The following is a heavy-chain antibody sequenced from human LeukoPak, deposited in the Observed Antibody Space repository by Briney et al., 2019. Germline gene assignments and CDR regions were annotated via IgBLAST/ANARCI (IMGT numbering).Heavy chain of an antibody. V-gene: IGHV4-34*01. CDR3: ARLVDGHSEFDY. D-gene: IGHD6-13*01. J-gene: IGHJ4*02. CDR2: INHSGST. CDR1: GGSFSGYY. Sequence: SETLSLTCAVYGGSFSGYYWSWIRQPPGNGLEWIGEINHSGSTNYNPSLKSRVTISVDTSKNQFSLKLSSVTAADTAVYYCARLVDGHSEFDYWGQGTLVTVSS.